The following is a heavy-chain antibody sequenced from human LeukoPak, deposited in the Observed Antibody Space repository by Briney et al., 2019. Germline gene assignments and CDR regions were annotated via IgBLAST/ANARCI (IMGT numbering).Heavy chain of an antibody. CDR1: GFTFSAYS. Sequence: SGGSLRLSCAASGFTFSAYSMNWIRQAPGKGLEWVSSISSSSSEVYYADSVRGRFTISRDAAENSLYLQVNNLRGEDTAVYYGARGGGANNWDYYFDYWGRGTLVTVSS. CDR3: ARGGGANNWDYYFDY. J-gene: IGHJ4*02. D-gene: IGHD1-1*01. CDR2: ISSSSSEV. V-gene: IGHV3-21*06.